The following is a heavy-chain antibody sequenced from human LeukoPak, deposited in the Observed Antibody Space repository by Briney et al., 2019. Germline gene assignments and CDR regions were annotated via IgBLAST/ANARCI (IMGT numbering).Heavy chain of an antibody. CDR3: ARDHCSSTSCYTRY. CDR1: GFTFSSYG. J-gene: IGHJ4*02. D-gene: IGHD2-2*02. CDR2: IWYDGSNK. V-gene: IGHV3-33*01. Sequence: GGSLRLSCAASGFTFSSYGMHWVRQAPGKGLEWVAVIWYDGSNKYYADSVKGRFTISRDNSKNTLYLQMNSLRAEDTAVYYCARDHCSSTSCYTRYWGQGTLVTVSS.